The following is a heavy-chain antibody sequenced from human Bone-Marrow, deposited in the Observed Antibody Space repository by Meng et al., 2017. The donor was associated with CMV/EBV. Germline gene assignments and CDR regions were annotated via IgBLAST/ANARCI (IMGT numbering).Heavy chain of an antibody. CDR3: ATTQNLFDP. CDR1: AYTFTDYY. V-gene: IGHV1-69-2*01. CDR2: VDPDDGDT. J-gene: IGHJ5*02. Sequence: NISCKVSAYTFTDYYMHCVHQAPGTALESMRLVDPDDGDTISAEQFPRKLTIPAATSTAAAYMALRSLRSEDSTVYYCATTQNLFDPWDQGTLVTVSS.